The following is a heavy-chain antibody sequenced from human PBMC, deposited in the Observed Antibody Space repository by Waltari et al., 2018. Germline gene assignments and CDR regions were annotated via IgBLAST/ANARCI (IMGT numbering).Heavy chain of an antibody. CDR2: IYTSGST. CDR3: ARARVSGSYSIFDAFDI. D-gene: IGHD3-10*01. CDR1: GGSISRYY. J-gene: IGHJ3*02. V-gene: IGHV4-4*07. Sequence: QVQLQESGPGLVKPSETLSLTCTVSGGSISRYYWSWLRPPAGKGLEWIGRIYTSGSTNYNPSLKSRVTRSVDTSKNQFSLKLSSVTAADTAVYYGARARVSGSYSIFDAFDIWGQGTMVTVSS.